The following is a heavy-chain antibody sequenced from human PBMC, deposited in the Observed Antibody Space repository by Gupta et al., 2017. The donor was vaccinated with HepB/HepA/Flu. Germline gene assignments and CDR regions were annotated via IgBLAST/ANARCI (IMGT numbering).Heavy chain of an antibody. CDR1: GFPCSRHG. V-gene: IGHV3-33*01. Sequence: QVQLVESGGGVVQPGRSLRLSCAASGFPCSRHGMHVVRMAPGAGLEWVAVIWYDGSNKYYADSVKGRFTIARDNSKNTLYLQMNSLRAEDTAVYYCASTERSRYCSSTSCYTTLDYWGQGTLVTVSS. CDR2: IWYDGSNK. J-gene: IGHJ4*02. D-gene: IGHD2-2*02. CDR3: ASTERSRYCSSTSCYTTLDY.